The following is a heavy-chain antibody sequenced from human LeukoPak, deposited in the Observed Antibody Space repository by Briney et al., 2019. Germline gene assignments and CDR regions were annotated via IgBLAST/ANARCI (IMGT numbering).Heavy chain of an antibody. J-gene: IGHJ4*02. D-gene: IGHD3-3*01. CDR3: ARGYDFWSGYYDC. Sequence: ASVKVSCKASGYTFTGYYMHWVRQAPGQGLEWMGWINPNSGGTNYAQKFQGRVTMTRDTSISTAYMELGRLRSDDTAVYYCARGYDFWSGYYDCWGQGTLVTVSS. CDR1: GYTFTGYY. V-gene: IGHV1-2*02. CDR2: INPNSGGT.